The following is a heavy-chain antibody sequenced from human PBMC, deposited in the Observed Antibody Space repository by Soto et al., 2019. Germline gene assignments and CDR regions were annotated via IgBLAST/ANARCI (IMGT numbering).Heavy chain of an antibody. CDR1: GFSLSSGVG. V-gene: IGHV2-5*02. J-gene: IGHJ5*02. CDR3: AHRHVAAAGTGANWFDP. D-gene: IGHD6-13*01. Sequence: QITLKESGPPLVKPTQTLTLTCTFSGFSLSSGVGVGWIRQPSGKALEWLALIYWDDDKRYRPSLKNRLTITKDTSKSQVVLTMTNMDPVDTATSYCAHRHVAAAGTGANWFDPWGQGALVTVSS. CDR2: IYWDDDK.